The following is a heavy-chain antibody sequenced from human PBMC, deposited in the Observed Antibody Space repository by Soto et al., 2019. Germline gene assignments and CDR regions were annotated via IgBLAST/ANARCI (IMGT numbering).Heavy chain of an antibody. V-gene: IGHV4-59*01. CDR1: GGSISSYY. CDR2: IYYSGST. D-gene: IGHD3-3*01. Sequence: PSETMSLTCTVSGGSISSYYWSWIRQPPGKVLEWIGYIYYSGSTNYNPSLKSRVTISVDTSKNQFSLKLSSVTAADTAVYYCARASYTYDFWSGYFYWFDPWGQGTLVTVSS. J-gene: IGHJ5*02. CDR3: ARASYTYDFWSGYFYWFDP.